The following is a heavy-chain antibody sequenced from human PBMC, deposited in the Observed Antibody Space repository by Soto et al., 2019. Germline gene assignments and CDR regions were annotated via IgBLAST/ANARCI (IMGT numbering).Heavy chain of an antibody. V-gene: IGHV4-34*01. J-gene: IGHJ6*03. D-gene: IGHD3-3*01. CDR1: GGSFSGYY. CDR3: ARVGYMDV. CDR2: INHSGST. Sequence: SETLSLTCAVYGGSFSGYYWSWIRQPPGKGLEWIGEINHSGSTNYNPSLKSRVTTSVDTSKNQFSLKLSSVTAADTAVYYCARVGYMDVWGQGTTVTVSS.